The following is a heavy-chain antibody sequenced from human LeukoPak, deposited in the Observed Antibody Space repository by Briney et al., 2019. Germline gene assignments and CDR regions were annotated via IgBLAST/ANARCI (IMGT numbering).Heavy chain of an antibody. J-gene: IGHJ4*02. CDR2: IYYSGST. CDR1: GGSISSYY. D-gene: IGHD1-26*01. V-gene: IGHV4-59*01. Sequence: PSETLSLTCTVSGGSISSYYWSWIRQPPGKGLEWIGYIYYSGSTNYNPSLKSRVTISVDTSKNQFSLKLSSVTAADTAVYYCARASGIQDMYYFDYWGQGTLVTVSS. CDR3: ARASGIQDMYYFDY.